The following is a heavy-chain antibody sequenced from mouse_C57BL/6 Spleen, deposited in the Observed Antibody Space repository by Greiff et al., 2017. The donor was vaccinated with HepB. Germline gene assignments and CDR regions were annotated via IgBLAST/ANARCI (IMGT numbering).Heavy chain of an antibody. CDR3: ADYGNYVRAY. Sequence: VQLQQSGAELARPGASVKLSCKASGYTFTSYGISWVKQRTGQGLEWIGEIYPRSGNTYYNEKFKGKATLTADKSSSTAYMELRSLTSEDSAVCFCADYGNYVRAYWGQGTLVTVSA. J-gene: IGHJ3*01. D-gene: IGHD2-1*01. CDR2: IYPRSGNT. V-gene: IGHV1-81*01. CDR1: GYTFTSYG.